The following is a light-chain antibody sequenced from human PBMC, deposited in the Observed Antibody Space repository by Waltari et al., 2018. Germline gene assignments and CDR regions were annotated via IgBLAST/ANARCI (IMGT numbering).Light chain of an antibody. CDR3: QQSYSAPPT. Sequence: DIQMTQSPYSLSASVGDRVTITCRASQSISTYLNWYQHKPGKAPKLLIYAASSLQSGVPARFSGSGSGTDFTLTISSLQPEDFATYHCQQSYSAPPTFGQVTKLEIK. CDR1: QSISTY. J-gene: IGKJ2*01. V-gene: IGKV1-39*01. CDR2: AAS.